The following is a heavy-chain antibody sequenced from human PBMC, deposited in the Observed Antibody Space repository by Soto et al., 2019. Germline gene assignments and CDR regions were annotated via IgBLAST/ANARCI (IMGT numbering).Heavy chain of an antibody. D-gene: IGHD3-10*02. CDR2: IRGSGGGI. V-gene: IGHV3-23*01. CDR3: AKASGSVHYGIHV. CDR1: GFPSSMFA. J-gene: IGHJ6*02. Sequence: GGSLRLSCAASGFPSSMFAMNWVRQAPGKGLEWVSGIRGSGGGIYYADSVKGRFTISRDDSRNMLYLEMNTLRGEDTAVYYCAKASGSVHYGIHVWGQGTTVTVSS.